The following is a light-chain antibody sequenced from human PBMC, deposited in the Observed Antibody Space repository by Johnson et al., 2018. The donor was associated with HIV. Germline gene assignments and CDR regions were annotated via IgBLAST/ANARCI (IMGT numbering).Light chain of an antibody. Sequence: QSVLTQPPSVSAAAGQKVTISCSGSSSNIGNNYVSWYQHLPGTTPKLLIYDNNKRPSGIPDRFSGSKSGTSATLGITALQTGDEADYYCGTWDSSLLYVFGTGTRLTVL. CDR3: GTWDSSLLYV. V-gene: IGLV1-51*01. CDR2: DNN. CDR1: SSNIGNNY. J-gene: IGLJ1*01.